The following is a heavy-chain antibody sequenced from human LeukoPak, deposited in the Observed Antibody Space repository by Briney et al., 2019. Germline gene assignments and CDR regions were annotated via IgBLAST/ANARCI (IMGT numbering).Heavy chain of an antibody. J-gene: IGHJ3*02. V-gene: IGHV4-34*01. CDR2: INHSGST. CDR1: GGSFSGYY. CDR3: ARLYDAFDI. D-gene: IGHD2-8*01. Sequence: SETLSLTCAVYGGSFSGYYWSWIRQPPGKGLEWIGEINHSGSTNYNPSLKSRVTISVDTSKNQSSLKLSSVTAADTAVYYCARLYDAFDIWGQGTMVTVSS.